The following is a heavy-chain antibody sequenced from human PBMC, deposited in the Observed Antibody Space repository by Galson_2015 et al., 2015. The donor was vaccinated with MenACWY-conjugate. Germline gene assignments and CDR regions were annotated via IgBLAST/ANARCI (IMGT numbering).Heavy chain of an antibody. D-gene: IGHD3-22*01. CDR3: AKGAHGMIVVWSIPWFDP. CDR2: ISYDGSNK. V-gene: IGHV3-30*18. CDR1: GFTFSSYG. J-gene: IGHJ5*02. Sequence: ALRLSCAAPGFTFSSYGMHWVRQAPGKGLEWVAVISYDGSNKYYADSVKGRFTISRDNSKNTLYLQMNSLRAEDTAVYYCAKGAHGMIVVWSIPWFDPWGQGTLVTVSS.